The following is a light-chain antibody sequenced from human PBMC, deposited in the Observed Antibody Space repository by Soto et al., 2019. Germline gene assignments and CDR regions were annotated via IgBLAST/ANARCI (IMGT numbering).Light chain of an antibody. CDR2: GAS. J-gene: IGKJ1*01. CDR3: QQYGSSPKT. Sequence: EIVLTQSPGTLSLSPGERGTLSCRSSQSVSSSYLAWYQQKPGQAPRLLIYGASSRATGIPDRFSGSGSGTDFTLTISRLEPEDFAMYYCQQYGSSPKTFGQGTKVDIK. V-gene: IGKV3-20*01. CDR1: QSVSSSY.